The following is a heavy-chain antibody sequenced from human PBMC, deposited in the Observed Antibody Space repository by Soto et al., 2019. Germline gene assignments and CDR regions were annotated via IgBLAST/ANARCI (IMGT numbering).Heavy chain of an antibody. V-gene: IGHV4-34*01. D-gene: IGHD3-22*01. J-gene: IGHJ5*02. CDR2: INHSGST. Sequence: SETLSLTCAVYGGSFSGYYWSWIRQPPGKGLEWIGEINHSGSTNYNPSLKSRVTISVDTSKDQFSLKLSSVTAADTAVYYCARGSVLVVVMRNWFDPWGQGTLVTVSS. CDR1: GGSFSGYY. CDR3: ARGSVLVVVMRNWFDP.